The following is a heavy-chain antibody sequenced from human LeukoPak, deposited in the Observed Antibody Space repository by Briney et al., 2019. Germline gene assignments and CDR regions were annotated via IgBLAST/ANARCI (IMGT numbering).Heavy chain of an antibody. J-gene: IGHJ4*02. V-gene: IGHV4-34*01. CDR3: AGGAPGF. CDR1: GGSFSDYH. Sequence: PSETLSLTCAVYGGSFSDYHWTWIRQSPGKRLEWIGQISHSGTTRYNPSFNGRVTMSVDTSKNQFSLKLTSVTAADTAIYYCAGGAPGFWGQGTLVTVSS. CDR2: ISHSGTT.